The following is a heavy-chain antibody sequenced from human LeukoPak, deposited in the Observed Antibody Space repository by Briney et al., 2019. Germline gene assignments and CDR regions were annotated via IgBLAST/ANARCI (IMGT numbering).Heavy chain of an antibody. CDR3: ARVWGYYDSSGYYYAGGNWFDP. Sequence: SETLSLTCAVYGGSFSGYYWSWIRQPPGKGLEWIGEINHSGSTYYNPSLKSRVTISVDTSKNQFSLKLSSVTAADTAVYYCARVWGYYDSSGYYYAGGNWFDPWGQGTLVTVSS. CDR1: GGSFSGYY. D-gene: IGHD3-22*01. CDR2: INHSGST. V-gene: IGHV4-34*01. J-gene: IGHJ5*02.